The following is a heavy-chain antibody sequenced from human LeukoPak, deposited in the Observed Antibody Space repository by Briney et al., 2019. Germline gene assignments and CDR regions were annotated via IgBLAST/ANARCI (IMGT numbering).Heavy chain of an antibody. CDR2: ISTDKADT. CDR3: VRDCASDCSIKGHYFFDL. CDR1: GYTFTKYG. V-gene: IGHV1-18*01. J-gene: IGHJ2*01. Sequence: ASAKVSCKASGYTFTKYGLTWVRQAPGHGLEWMGWISTDKADTYYAQNYQGRVTMTIDTSTSTAYMELRSLTSDDAAVYYCVRDCASDCSIKGHYFFDLWGRGTLVTVSS. D-gene: IGHD2-21*02.